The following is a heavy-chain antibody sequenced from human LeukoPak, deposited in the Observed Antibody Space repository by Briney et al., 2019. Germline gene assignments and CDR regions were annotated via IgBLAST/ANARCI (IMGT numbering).Heavy chain of an antibody. V-gene: IGHV4-34*01. Sequence: PSETLSLTCAVYGGSFSGYYWSWIRQPPGKGLEWIGEINHSGSTNYNPSLKSRVTISVDTSKNQFSLKLSSVTAADTAVYYCARGIKVVVVAATRYFDYWGQGTLVTVSS. CDR2: INHSGST. D-gene: IGHD2-15*01. J-gene: IGHJ4*02. CDR3: ARGIKVVVVAATRYFDY. CDR1: GGSFSGYY.